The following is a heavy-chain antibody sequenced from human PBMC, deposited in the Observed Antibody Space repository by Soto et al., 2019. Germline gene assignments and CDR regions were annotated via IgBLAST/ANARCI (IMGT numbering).Heavy chain of an antibody. J-gene: IGHJ5*02. Sequence: GGSLRLSCAASGFTFSNFGMHWVRQAPGKGLEWVAVISYDASNKDYGDSLKGRFTISRDNSKSTLYLQMNSLRAEDTAVYYCARDLAGASISNWFDPWGQGTLVTVSS. V-gene: IGHV3-30*12. CDR3: ARDLAGASISNWFDP. D-gene: IGHD1-26*01. CDR1: GFTFSNFG. CDR2: ISYDASNK.